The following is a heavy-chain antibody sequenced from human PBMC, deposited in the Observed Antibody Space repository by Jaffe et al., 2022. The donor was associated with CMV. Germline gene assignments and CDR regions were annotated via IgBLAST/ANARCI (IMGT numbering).Heavy chain of an antibody. J-gene: IGHJ4*02. CDR2: IWYDGSNK. D-gene: IGHD3-22*01. V-gene: IGHV3-33*08. CDR3: ASSSSGYYGYFDY. CDR1: GFTFSSYG. Sequence: QVQLVESGGGVVQPGRSLRLSCAASGFTFSSYGMHWVRQAPGKGLEWVAVIWYDGSNKYYADSVKGRFTISRDNSKNTLYLQMNSLRAEDTAVYYCASSSSGYYGYFDYWGQGTLVTVSS.